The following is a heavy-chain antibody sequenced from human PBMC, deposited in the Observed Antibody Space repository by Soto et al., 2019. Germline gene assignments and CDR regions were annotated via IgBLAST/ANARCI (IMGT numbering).Heavy chain of an antibody. D-gene: IGHD3-9*01. CDR1: GYTFTSYG. CDR2: ISAYNGNT. CDR3: ARPDLTLRYFDGWGTGMDV. Sequence: GASVKVSCKASGYTFTSYGISWVRQAPGQGLEWMGWISAYNGNTNYAQKLQGRVTMTTDTSTSTAYMELRSLRSDDTAVYYCARPDLTLRYFDGWGTGMDVWGQGTTVTVSS. J-gene: IGHJ6*02. V-gene: IGHV1-18*04.